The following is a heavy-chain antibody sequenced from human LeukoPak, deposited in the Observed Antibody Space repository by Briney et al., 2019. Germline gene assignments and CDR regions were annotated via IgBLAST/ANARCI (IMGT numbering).Heavy chain of an antibody. J-gene: IGHJ3*02. CDR1: GGTFSSYA. Sequence: GASVKVSCKASGGTFSSYAISWVRQAPGQGLEWMGGIIPIFGTANYAQKFQGRVTITADESTSTAYMELSSLRSEDTAVYYCAMDIVVVPAAHDAFDIWAKGQWSPSLQ. V-gene: IGHV1-69*13. CDR3: AMDIVVVPAAHDAFDI. D-gene: IGHD2-2*03. CDR2: IIPIFGTA.